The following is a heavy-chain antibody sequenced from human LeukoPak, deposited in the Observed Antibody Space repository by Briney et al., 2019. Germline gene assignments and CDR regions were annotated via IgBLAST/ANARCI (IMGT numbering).Heavy chain of an antibody. J-gene: IGHJ5*02. CDR1: GGSCDDYY. Sequence: SETLSLTCDVYGGSCDDYYCSWIRHPPGKGLEWIGEIHPHGPFYYNSSLMSRVTISIDTSKSRFSLRLTSVTAATTAFYFCARGRGRSKAGDLWGQGSLVTVSS. CDR2: IHPHGPF. V-gene: IGHV4-34*01. CDR3: ARGRGRSKAGDL.